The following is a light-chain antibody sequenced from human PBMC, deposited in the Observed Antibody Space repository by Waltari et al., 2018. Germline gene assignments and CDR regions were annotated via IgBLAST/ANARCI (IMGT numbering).Light chain of an antibody. J-gene: IGKJ1*01. Sequence: DIQMTQSPSTPSASVGDTVFISCRASPSITTSLAWYQQEPGKAPDVLIYGASNLASGVPSRFSGSGSGTEFTLTISSLQPDDFATYYCQQYKSYKTFGQGTRVEIK. CDR1: PSITTS. CDR3: QQYKSYKT. CDR2: GAS. V-gene: IGKV1-5*03.